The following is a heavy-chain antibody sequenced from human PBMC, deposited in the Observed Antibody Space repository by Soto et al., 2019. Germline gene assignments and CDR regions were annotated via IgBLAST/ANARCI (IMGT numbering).Heavy chain of an antibody. CDR2: ISYDGSNK. D-gene: IGHD4-17*01. J-gene: IGHJ4*02. CDR3: ARGGGYGDYVSDLDY. CDR1: GFTFSSYA. V-gene: IGHV3-30-3*01. Sequence: QVQLVESGGGVVQPRRSLRLSCAASGFTFSSYAMHWVRQAPGKGLEWVAVISYDGSNKYYADSVEGRFTISRDNSKNTLYLQMNSLRAEDTAVYYCARGGGYGDYVSDLDYWGQGTLVTVSS.